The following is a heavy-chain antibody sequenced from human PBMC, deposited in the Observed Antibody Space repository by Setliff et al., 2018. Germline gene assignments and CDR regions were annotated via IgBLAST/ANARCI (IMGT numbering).Heavy chain of an antibody. CDR2: INTGGGSA. CDR1: GYAFTSYY. J-gene: IGHJ4*02. CDR3: ARAGVAAAGKKGVFEH. V-gene: IGHV1-46*01. D-gene: IGHD6-13*01. Sequence: VASVKVSCKASGYAFTSYYMYWVRQAPGQGLEWMGTINTGGGSASIVDQFQGRVTMTRDTSTSTIYLELTSLRSDDTAVYYCARAGVAAAGKKGVFEHWGQGTLVTVSS.